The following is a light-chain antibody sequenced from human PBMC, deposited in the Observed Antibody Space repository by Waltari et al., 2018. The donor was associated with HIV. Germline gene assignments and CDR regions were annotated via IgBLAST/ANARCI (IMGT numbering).Light chain of an antibody. Sequence: QSALTQPASVSGSPGQSITISCTGTSSDVGGYNYVSWYQQHPGKAPKLMIYEVSNRPSWVSNRFSGSNSGNTASLTISGLQAEDEADYYCSSYTSSVYVFGTGTKVTVL. J-gene: IGLJ1*01. CDR2: EVS. V-gene: IGLV2-14*01. CDR1: SSDVGGYNY. CDR3: SSYTSSVYV.